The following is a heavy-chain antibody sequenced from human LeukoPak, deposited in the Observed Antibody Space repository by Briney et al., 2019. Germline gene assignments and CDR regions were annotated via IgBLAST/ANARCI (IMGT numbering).Heavy chain of an antibody. Sequence: ASETLSLTCAVYGGSFSGYYWSWIRQPPGKGLEWIGEINHSGSTNYNPSPKSRVTISVDTSNNQFSLKLSSVTAADTAVYYCARGGYDFWSGYYGANWFDPWGQGTLVTVSS. V-gene: IGHV4-34*01. J-gene: IGHJ5*02. CDR3: ARGGYDFWSGYYGANWFDP. CDR2: INHSGST. CDR1: GGSFSGYY. D-gene: IGHD3-3*01.